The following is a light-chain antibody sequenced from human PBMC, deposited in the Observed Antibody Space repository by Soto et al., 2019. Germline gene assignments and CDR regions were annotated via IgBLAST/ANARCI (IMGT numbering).Light chain of an antibody. CDR3: SSHAARSTLA. Sequence: QPALTQPASVSGSPGQSITISCTGTSSDIGDHDCVSWYQHHPGKAPKLVIFDVSHRPSGVSDRFSASKSGNTASLTISGLQAEDEADYYCSSHAARSTLAFGGGTKLTVL. CDR1: SSDIGDHDC. CDR2: DVS. V-gene: IGLV2-14*03. J-gene: IGLJ2*01.